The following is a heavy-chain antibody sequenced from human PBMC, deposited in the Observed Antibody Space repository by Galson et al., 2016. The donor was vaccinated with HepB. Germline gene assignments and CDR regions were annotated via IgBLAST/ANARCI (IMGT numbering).Heavy chain of an antibody. D-gene: IGHD3-10*01. Sequence: SETLSLTCNVSGASISSSYRSWIRQSPGRGLEYIGHLNSGESTQYSPSLKSRVTISVDKSKNQLSLRVTSVTAADAALYYCARMVPYYCDLWGQGTGVAVSS. J-gene: IGHJ4*02. V-gene: IGHV4-59*01. CDR2: LNSGEST. CDR1: GASISSSY. CDR3: ARMVPYYCDL.